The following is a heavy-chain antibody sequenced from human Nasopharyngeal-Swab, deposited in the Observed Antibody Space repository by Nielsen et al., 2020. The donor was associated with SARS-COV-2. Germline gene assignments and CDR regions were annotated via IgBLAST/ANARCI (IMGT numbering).Heavy chain of an antibody. J-gene: IGHJ5*02. V-gene: IGHV1-18*04. CDR1: GYTFTSYY. CDR2: ISAYNGNT. Sequence: ASVKVSCKASGYTFTSYYMRWVRQAPGQGLEWMGWISAYNGNTNYAQKLQGRVTMTTDTSTSTAYMELRSLRSDDTAVYYCAREGAVAGNFDPWGQGTLVTVSS. CDR3: AREGAVAGNFDP. D-gene: IGHD6-19*01.